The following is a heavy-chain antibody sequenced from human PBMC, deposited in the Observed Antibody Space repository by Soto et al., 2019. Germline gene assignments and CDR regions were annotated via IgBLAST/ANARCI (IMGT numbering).Heavy chain of an antibody. Sequence: QVQLQQWGAGLLKPSETLSLTCAVNGGSFSGYYWSWIRQPPGKGLEWIGEINRSGSTNYNPTLTSRVTISVDTSNNQFSLKLSSVTAADTAIFYCARGFMTRGWFDPWGQGTLVTVSS. CDR2: INRSGST. D-gene: IGHD3-16*01. CDR1: GGSFSGYY. J-gene: IGHJ5*02. CDR3: ARGFMTRGWFDP. V-gene: IGHV4-34*01.